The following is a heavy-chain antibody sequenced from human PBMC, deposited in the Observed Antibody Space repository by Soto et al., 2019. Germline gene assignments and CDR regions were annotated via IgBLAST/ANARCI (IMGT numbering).Heavy chain of an antibody. CDR3: AREKLLSDSDRSGYSYDL. Sequence: QVQLVQSGADVRKPGASIKISCEASGYIFTDYAIHWLRQAPGQRLEWMGWINTVNSDTRFSQKLQGRVTITSDTFANTAYMELSSLRSEDTAVYYCAREKLLSDSDRSGYSYDLWGQGTQVTVSS. CDR2: INTVNSDT. V-gene: IGHV1-3*04. D-gene: IGHD3-22*01. J-gene: IGHJ5*02. CDR1: GYIFTDYA.